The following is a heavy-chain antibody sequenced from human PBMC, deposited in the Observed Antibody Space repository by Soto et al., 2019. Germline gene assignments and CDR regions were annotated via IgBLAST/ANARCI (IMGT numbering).Heavy chain of an antibody. V-gene: IGHV5-51*01. J-gene: IGHJ4*02. Sequence: GASLKISCKGSGYIFTSYWIGWVRQMPGKGLEWMGIIYPGDSDTRYSPSFQGQVTISVDRSISTAYVQWSSLKASDTAMYYCAKYEYRDNGGHFDYWGQGTPVTVSS. CDR3: AKYEYRDNGGHFDY. D-gene: IGHD3-16*02. CDR2: IYPGDSDT. CDR1: GYIFTSYW.